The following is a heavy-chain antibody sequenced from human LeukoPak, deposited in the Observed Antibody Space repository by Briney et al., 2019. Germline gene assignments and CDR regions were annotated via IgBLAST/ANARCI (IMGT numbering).Heavy chain of an antibody. CDR2: ISAYNGNT. Sequence: VASVEVSCKTSGYTFTTYSIDWVRQAPGQGREWMGWISAYNGNTIYARRLQGRVTMTTDTSTRTAYMELRSLRSDDTAVYYCAILEGSVGLDYWGQGTLVTVSS. J-gene: IGHJ4*02. CDR1: GYTFTTYS. D-gene: IGHD3-10*01. CDR3: AILEGSVGLDY. V-gene: IGHV1-18*04.